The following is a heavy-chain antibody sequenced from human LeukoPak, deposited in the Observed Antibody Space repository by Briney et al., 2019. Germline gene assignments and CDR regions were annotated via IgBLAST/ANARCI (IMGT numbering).Heavy chain of an antibody. CDR1: GFTFSSYA. V-gene: IGHV3-30*14. D-gene: IGHD4-17*01. Sequence: GGSLRLSCAASGFTFSSYAMHWVRQAPGKGLEWVAVISYDGSNKYYADSVKGRFTISRDNSKNTLYLQMNSLRADDTAVYYCAKAPPLYGDYTPYYFDYWGQGTLVTVSS. J-gene: IGHJ4*02. CDR2: ISYDGSNK. CDR3: AKAPPLYGDYTPYYFDY.